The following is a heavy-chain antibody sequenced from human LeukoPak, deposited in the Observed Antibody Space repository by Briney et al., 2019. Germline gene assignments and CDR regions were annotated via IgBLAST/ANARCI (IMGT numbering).Heavy chain of an antibody. CDR2: IKSKTDGGTT. CDR3: CTGLGVIIRNVYNYGMDV. Sequence: GGSLRLSCAASGFTFSDYYMSWIRQAPGKGLEWVGRIKSKTDGGTTEYAAPVKGRVTMSRDDSRNTLYLQMNSLKTEDTAVYYCCTGLGVIIRNVYNYGMDVWGQGTTVTVSS. CDR1: GFTFSDYY. D-gene: IGHD3-3*01. V-gene: IGHV3-15*01. J-gene: IGHJ6*02.